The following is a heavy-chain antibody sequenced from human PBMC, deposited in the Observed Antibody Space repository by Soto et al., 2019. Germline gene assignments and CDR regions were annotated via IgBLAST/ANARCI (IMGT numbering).Heavy chain of an antibody. J-gene: IGHJ4*02. CDR3: ARDKITGLFDY. CDR1: GFTVSSNY. CDR2: IYSAGNT. D-gene: IGHD2-8*02. V-gene: IGHV3-66*01. Sequence: GGSLRLSCAASGFTVSSNYMSWVRQAPGKGLEWISIIYSAGNTYYADSVKGRFTISRDNAKNSLYLQMNSLRAADTAVYYCARDKITGLFDYWGQGTLVTVSS.